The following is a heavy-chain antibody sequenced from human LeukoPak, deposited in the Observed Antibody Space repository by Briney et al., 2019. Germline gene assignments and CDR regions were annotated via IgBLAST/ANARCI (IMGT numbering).Heavy chain of an antibody. D-gene: IGHD7-27*01. CDR1: GFTFSDYD. Sequence: NPGGTLRLSCAASGFTFSDYDMSWIRQAPGKGLEWVSYISSSGSTIYYADSVKGRFTISRDNAKNSLYLQMNSLRAEDTAVYYCARELGAYYYYYYGMDVWGQGTTVTVSS. CDR3: ARELGAYYYYYYGMDV. V-gene: IGHV3-11*01. CDR2: ISSSGSTI. J-gene: IGHJ6*02.